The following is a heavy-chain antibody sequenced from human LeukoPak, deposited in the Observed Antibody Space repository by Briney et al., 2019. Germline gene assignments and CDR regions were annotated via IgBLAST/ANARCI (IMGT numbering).Heavy chain of an antibody. Sequence: GGSLRLSCAASGFTFSSYAMSWVRQAPGKGLEWVSGNSGSGGSTYYADSVKGRFTISRDNSKNTLYLQMNSLRAEDTAVYYCARGLLGTYTDYWGQGTLVTVSS. V-gene: IGHV3-23*01. D-gene: IGHD2-21*02. CDR2: NSGSGGST. CDR3: ARGLLGTYTDY. J-gene: IGHJ4*02. CDR1: GFTFSSYA.